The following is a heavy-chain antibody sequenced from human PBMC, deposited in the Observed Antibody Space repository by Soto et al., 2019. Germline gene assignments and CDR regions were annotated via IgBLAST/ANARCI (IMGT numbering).Heavy chain of an antibody. V-gene: IGHV3-74*01. D-gene: IGHD2-15*01. CDR1: GFTLSSYW. Sequence: EVQLVESGGGLVQPGGSLRLSCAASGFTLSSYWMHWVRQAPGKGLMWVSHINGEGSDTSYADSVKGRFTISRDHAKNTVSLQMNLLRVEDTAVYYFARDTPPLGVEYWGQGTLVTVSS. CDR2: INGEGSDT. J-gene: IGHJ4*02. CDR3: ARDTPPLGVEY.